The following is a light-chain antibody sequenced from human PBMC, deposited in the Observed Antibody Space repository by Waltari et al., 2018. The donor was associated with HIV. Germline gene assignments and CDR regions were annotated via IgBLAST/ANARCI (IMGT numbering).Light chain of an antibody. CDR3: QQYNSDFYT. Sequence: IQMTQSPSILSASVGDRVTITCRASQNVDRWVAWYQQRPGRAPKLLIYKASTLEYGVPALCTGSGSGTNFILTSNSLRPDDFATYYCQQYNSDFYTFGLGTRLDLK. V-gene: IGKV1-5*03. CDR1: QNVDRW. CDR2: KAS. J-gene: IGKJ2*01.